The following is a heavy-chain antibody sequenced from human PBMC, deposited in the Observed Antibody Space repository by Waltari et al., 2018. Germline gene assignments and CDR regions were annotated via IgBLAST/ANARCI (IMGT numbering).Heavy chain of an antibody. CDR1: GGSISSSSYY. J-gene: IGHJ4*02. CDR2: IYYSGST. Sequence: QLQLQESGPGLVKPSETLSLTCTVSGGSISSSSYYWGWIRQPPGKGREWIGSIYYSGSTYNNPSLKGRVTISVYTSKNQFSLKLSSVTAADTAVYYCASSYSSGWYSTFDYWGQGTLVTVSS. V-gene: IGHV4-39*01. CDR3: ASSYSSGWYSTFDY. D-gene: IGHD6-19*01.